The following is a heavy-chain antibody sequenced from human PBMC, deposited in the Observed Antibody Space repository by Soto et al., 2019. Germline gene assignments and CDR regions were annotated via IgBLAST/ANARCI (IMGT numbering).Heavy chain of an antibody. Sequence: ETLSLTCTVSGGSISSYYWSWIRQPPGKGLEWIGYFYYSGSTNYNPSLRSRVSISVDTSKNQFSLKLSSVTAADTAVYYCARGTLTSYFDYWGQGTLVTVSS. V-gene: IGHV4-59*01. CDR3: ARGTLTSYFDY. CDR2: FYYSGST. J-gene: IGHJ4*02. CDR1: GGSISSYY.